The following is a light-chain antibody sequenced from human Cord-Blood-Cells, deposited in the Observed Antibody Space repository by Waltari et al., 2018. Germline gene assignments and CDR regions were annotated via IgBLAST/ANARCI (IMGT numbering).Light chain of an antibody. CDR3: QQYGSSIFT. CDR2: GAS. J-gene: IGKJ3*01. CDR1: QSVSSSY. Sequence: EIVLTQSPGTLSLSPGERATLSCRASQSVSSSYLAWYQQKPGQAPRLLIYGASSRATGIPDRFSGSGSGTDFTLIISRLEPEDFAVYYCQQYGSSIFTFGPGTKVDIK. V-gene: IGKV3-20*01.